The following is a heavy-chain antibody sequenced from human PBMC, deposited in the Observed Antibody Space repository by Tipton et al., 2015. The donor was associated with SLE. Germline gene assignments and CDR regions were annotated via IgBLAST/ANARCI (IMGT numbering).Heavy chain of an antibody. J-gene: IGHJ2*01. CDR1: AYTFTTYS. CDR3: ARAVTTGLYWYFDL. D-gene: IGHD4-17*01. V-gene: IGHV1-18*01. Sequence: QSGPEVKNPGASVKVSCKASAYTFTTYSIGWVRQAPGQGLEWMGWISTYNGNTNYAQKLQGRVTMTTDTSTSTAYMELRSLRSDDTAVYYCARAVTTGLYWYFDLWGRGTLVTVSS. CDR2: ISTYNGNT.